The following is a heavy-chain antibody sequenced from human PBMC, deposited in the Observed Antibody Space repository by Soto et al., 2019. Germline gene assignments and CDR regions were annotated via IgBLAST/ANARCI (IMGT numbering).Heavy chain of an antibody. Sequence: EVQLVESGGGLVQPGGSLRLSCAASGFTFSSYSMNWVRQAPGKGLEWVSYISSSSSTIYYADSVKGRFTISRDNAKNSLYLQMNSLRDEDTAVYYCARDPNYYGSGSYYSAFDIWGQGTMVTVSS. CDR1: GFTFSSYS. D-gene: IGHD3-10*01. V-gene: IGHV3-48*02. CDR3: ARDPNYYGSGSYYSAFDI. J-gene: IGHJ3*02. CDR2: ISSSSSTI.